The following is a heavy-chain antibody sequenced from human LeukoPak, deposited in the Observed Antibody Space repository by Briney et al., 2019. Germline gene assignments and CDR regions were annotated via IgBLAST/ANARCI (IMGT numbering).Heavy chain of an antibody. D-gene: IGHD1-26*01. Sequence: GGSLRLSCAASGFTFSNFAMSWVRQAPGKGLEWVSTISTSGDGTYYADSVKGRFTISRDNSKNTLYLQMNSLRAEDTAVYYCAKDLLVGATTYYFLHWGRGTLVTVSS. CDR2: ISTSGDGT. J-gene: IGHJ1*01. CDR3: AKDLLVGATTYYFLH. CDR1: GFTFSNFA. V-gene: IGHV3-23*01.